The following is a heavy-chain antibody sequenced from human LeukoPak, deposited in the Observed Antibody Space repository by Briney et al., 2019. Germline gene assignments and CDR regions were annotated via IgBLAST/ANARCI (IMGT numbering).Heavy chain of an antibody. CDR2: IVYSGST. CDR3: ARHREMDSYEAFDM. J-gene: IGHJ3*02. Sequence: SETLSLTCTVSGGXISSYYCSWIRQPPGQGLEWIGFIVYSGSTNYNPSLKSRVTISIDTSNNQLSLKLSSVTAADTAVYYCARHREMDSYEAFDMWGQGTMVTVSS. V-gene: IGHV4-59*08. CDR1: GGXISSYY. D-gene: IGHD5-24*01.